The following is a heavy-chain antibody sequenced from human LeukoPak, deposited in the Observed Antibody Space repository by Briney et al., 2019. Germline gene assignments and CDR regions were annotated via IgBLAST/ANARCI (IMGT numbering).Heavy chain of an antibody. CDR3: AKDFSSGTYYPYYYYGMDV. V-gene: IGHV3-43*02. D-gene: IGHD3-10*01. CDR2: ISGDGGST. J-gene: IGHJ6*02. Sequence: GGSLRLPCAASGFTFDDYAMHWVRQAPGKGLEWVSLISGDGGSTYYADSVKGRFTISRDNSKNSLYLQMNSLRTEDTALYYCAKDFSSGTYYPYYYYGMDVWGQGTTVTVSS. CDR1: GFTFDDYA.